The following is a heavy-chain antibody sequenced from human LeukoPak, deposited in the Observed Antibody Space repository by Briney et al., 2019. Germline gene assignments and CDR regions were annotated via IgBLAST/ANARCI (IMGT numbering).Heavy chain of an antibody. CDR3: ARTPSELRYFDWLYWFDP. CDR1: GYTFTGYY. D-gene: IGHD3-9*01. V-gene: IGHV1-2*02. CDR2: INPNSGGT. J-gene: IGHJ5*02. Sequence: ASVKVPCKASGYTFTGYYMHWVRQAPGQGLEWIGWINPNSGGTNYAQKFQGRVTMTRDTSISTAYMELSRLRSDDTAVYYCARTPSELRYFDWLYWFDPWGQGTLVTVSS.